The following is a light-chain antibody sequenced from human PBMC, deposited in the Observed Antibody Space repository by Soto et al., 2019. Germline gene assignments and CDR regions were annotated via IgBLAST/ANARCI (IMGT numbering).Light chain of an antibody. V-gene: IGKV2-30*01. CDR1: GSLVSSDGDIY. CDR2: KVS. CDR3: MQGTYWPPA. Sequence: DVVLSQSPLSLPVTPGQPASISCRSSGSLVSSDGDIYLNWFQQRPGQSPRRLIHKVSNRDSGVPDRFSGSGSGTDFTLKISRVEVEDVGVYYCMQGTYWPPAFGQGTNVEIK. J-gene: IGKJ1*01.